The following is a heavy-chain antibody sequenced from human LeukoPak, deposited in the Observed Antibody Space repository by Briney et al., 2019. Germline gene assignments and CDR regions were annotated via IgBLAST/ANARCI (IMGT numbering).Heavy chain of an antibody. Sequence: PSETLSLTCAVYGGSFSGYYWSWIRQPPGKGLEWIGEINHSGSTNYNPSLKSRVTISVDTSKNQFSLKPSSVTAADTAVYYCARGRKDIVVVPAAIFNYWGQGTLVTVSS. CDR3: ARGRKDIVVVPAAIFNY. D-gene: IGHD2-2*01. CDR1: GGSFSGYY. J-gene: IGHJ4*02. CDR2: INHSGST. V-gene: IGHV4-34*01.